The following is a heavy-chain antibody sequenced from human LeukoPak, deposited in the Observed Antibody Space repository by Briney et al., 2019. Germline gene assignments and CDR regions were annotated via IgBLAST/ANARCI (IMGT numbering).Heavy chain of an antibody. V-gene: IGHV3-23*01. CDR2: ISSSGVST. CDR3: ANLVYHYDSMS. Sequence: GGSLRLSCAASGFTFSTYAMSWVRQAPGKGLKWVAGISSSGVSTYYADSVKGRFTISRDNSKNTLYLQMNSLRAEDTAEYYCANLVYHYDSMSWGQGTLVTVSS. J-gene: IGHJ5*02. CDR1: GFTFSTYA. D-gene: IGHD3-22*01.